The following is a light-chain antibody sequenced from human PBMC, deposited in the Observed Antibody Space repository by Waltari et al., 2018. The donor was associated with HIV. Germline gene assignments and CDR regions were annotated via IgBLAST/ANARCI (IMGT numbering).Light chain of an antibody. Sequence: HSVLTQPPSVSGAPGQRVTISCTGSSSNIRAGFDVHWYQQLPGTAPKLLIFSNNNRPSGVPDRFSGAKSGTSASLAITGLQAEDEADYYCQSFDNSLSALFGGGTKLTVL. CDR2: SNN. CDR1: SSNIRAGFD. CDR3: QSFDNSLSAL. J-gene: IGLJ2*01. V-gene: IGLV1-40*01.